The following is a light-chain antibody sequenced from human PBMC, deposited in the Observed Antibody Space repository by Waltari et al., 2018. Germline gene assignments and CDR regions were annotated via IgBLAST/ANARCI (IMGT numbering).Light chain of an antibody. CDR2: GAS. V-gene: IGKV3-20*01. J-gene: IGKJ1*01. Sequence: EILLTHSPPSLSLSQGERGTLSCRASQSVSRFLAWYQQKPGQAPRLLIYGASTRATGIPDRFSGSGSGTDFSLTISRLEPEDFAVYYCQKYDRLPATFGQGTKVEIK. CDR1: QSVSRF. CDR3: QKYDRLPAT.